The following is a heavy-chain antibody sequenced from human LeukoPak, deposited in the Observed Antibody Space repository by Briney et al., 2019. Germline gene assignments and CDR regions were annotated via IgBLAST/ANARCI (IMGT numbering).Heavy chain of an antibody. CDR3: ARERYSSSSGFDP. CDR1: GGTFSSYA. Sequence: GASVKVSCKASGGTFSSYAISWVRQAPGQGLEWMGRITPILGIANYAQKFQGRVTITADKSTSTAYMELSSLRSEDTAVYYCARERYSSSSGFDPWGQGTLVTVSS. J-gene: IGHJ5*02. D-gene: IGHD6-6*01. CDR2: ITPILGIA. V-gene: IGHV1-69*04.